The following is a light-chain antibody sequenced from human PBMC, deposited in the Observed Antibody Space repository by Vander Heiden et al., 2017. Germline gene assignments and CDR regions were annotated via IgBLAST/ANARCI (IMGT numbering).Light chain of an antibody. CDR2: DAS. CDR3: QDRSSLFT. V-gene: IGKV3-11*01. J-gene: IGKJ3*01. Sequence: EIVSPPSPTTLSLSPGERATLSCRASQSVSSYLAWYQQKPGQPPRLLIYDASNRATGIPARFSGSGSVTDFTLTISSLEPEDFAVYYGQDRSSLFTFGPGTKVDIK. CDR1: QSVSSY.